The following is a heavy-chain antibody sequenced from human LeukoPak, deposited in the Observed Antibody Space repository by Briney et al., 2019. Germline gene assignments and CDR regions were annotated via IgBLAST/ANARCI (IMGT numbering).Heavy chain of an antibody. CDR3: AKGGGWSPAVLFDY. D-gene: IGHD6-19*01. CDR2: ISSSGGRT. J-gene: IGHJ4*02. Sequence: GGSLRLSCAASGFIFRSYAMSWVRQAPGKGLEWVSSISSSGGRTFYADSVKGRATISRDNSKNTLYLQMNSLRAEDTAVYYCAKGGGWSPAVLFDYWGQGTLVTVSS. V-gene: IGHV3-23*01. CDR1: GFIFRSYA.